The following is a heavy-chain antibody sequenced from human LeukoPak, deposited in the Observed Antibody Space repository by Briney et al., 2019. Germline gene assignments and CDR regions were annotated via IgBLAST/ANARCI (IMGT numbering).Heavy chain of an antibody. D-gene: IGHD1-26*01. CDR2: INPNSGGT. J-gene: IGHJ5*02. V-gene: IGHV1-2*02. CDR3: ARGGNTADPSDNWFDP. Sequence: GASVKVPCKASGYTFTGYYMHWVRQAPGQGLEWMGWINPNSGGTNYAQKFQGRVTMTRDTSISTAYMELSRLRSDDTAVYYCARGGNTADPSDNWFDPWGQGTLVTVSS. CDR1: GYTFTGYY.